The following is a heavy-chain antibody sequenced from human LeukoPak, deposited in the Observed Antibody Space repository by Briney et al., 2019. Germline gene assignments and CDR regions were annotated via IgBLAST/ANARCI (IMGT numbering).Heavy chain of an antibody. CDR1: SGSFSGYY. Sequence: KPSETLSLTCAVHSGSFSGYYWSWFRQPPGKGLEWIGEINHSGSTNYNPSLKSRVTISVDTSKNQFSLKLSSVTAADTAVYYCARELWDSSSPRAFDPWGQGTLVTVSS. CDR2: INHSGST. V-gene: IGHV4-34*01. D-gene: IGHD6-6*01. J-gene: IGHJ5*02. CDR3: ARELWDSSSPRAFDP.